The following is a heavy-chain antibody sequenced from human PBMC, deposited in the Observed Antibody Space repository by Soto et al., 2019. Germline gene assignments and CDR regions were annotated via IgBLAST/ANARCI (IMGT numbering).Heavy chain of an antibody. CDR3: AKDQRNGNPLYYFDF. CDR1: GLTFSIYA. D-gene: IGHD2-8*01. V-gene: IGHV3-23*01. CDR2: MSRTGDNT. Sequence: PGGSLRLSCAASGLTFSIYAMTWVRQSPGKGLEWVSSMSRTGDNTYYADSVKGRFTISRDNSKNTLYLQMNSLRAEDTAIYYCAKDQRNGNPLYYFDFWGPGTLVTVSS. J-gene: IGHJ4*02.